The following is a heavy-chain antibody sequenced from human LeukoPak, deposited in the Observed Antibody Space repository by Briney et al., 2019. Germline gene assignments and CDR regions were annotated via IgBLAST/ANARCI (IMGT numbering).Heavy chain of an antibody. CDR3: ARVGGGRWLQWGPFDY. J-gene: IGHJ4*02. CDR2: INHSGST. D-gene: IGHD5-24*01. Sequence: SETLSLTCAVYGGSFSGYYWSWIRQPPGKGLEWIGEINHSGSTNYNPSLKSRVTISVDTSKNQFSLKLSSVTAADTAVYYCARVGGGRWLQWGPFDYWGQGTLVTVSS. V-gene: IGHV4-34*01. CDR1: GGSFSGYY.